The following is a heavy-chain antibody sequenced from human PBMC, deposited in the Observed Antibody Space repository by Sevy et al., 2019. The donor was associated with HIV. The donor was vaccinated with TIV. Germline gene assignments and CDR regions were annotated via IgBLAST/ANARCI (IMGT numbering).Heavy chain of an antibody. CDR3: GGDSGYEKGAFDI. Sequence: SDTLSLTCTVSGGSISSYYWSWIRQPAGKGLEWIGRIYTSGSTNYNPSLKSRVTMSVDTSKNQFSLKLNSLTAADTAVYYCGGDSGYEKGAFDIWGQGTMVTVSS. D-gene: IGHD5-12*01. V-gene: IGHV4-4*07. J-gene: IGHJ3*02. CDR1: GGSISSYY. CDR2: IYTSGST.